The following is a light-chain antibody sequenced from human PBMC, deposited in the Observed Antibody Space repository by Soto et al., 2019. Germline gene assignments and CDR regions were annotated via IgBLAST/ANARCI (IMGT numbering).Light chain of an antibody. Sequence: EIVMTQSPATLSVSPGERATLSCRASQSVSSNLAWYQQKPGQAPRLLLYGASTRATDIPDRFSGSGSGTEFTLTISSLQSEDFALYYCQQYNNWPRTFGQGTKVEIK. CDR2: GAS. CDR1: QSVSSN. CDR3: QQYNNWPRT. J-gene: IGKJ1*01. V-gene: IGKV3-15*01.